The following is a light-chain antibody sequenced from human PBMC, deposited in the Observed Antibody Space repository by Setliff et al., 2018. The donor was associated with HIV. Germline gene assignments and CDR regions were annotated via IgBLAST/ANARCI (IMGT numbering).Light chain of an antibody. CDR1: SSDVGNYNY. CDR3: SSYTGRSTFV. J-gene: IGLJ1*01. Sequence: QSVLTQPASVSGSPGQSITISCTGISSDVGNYNYVSWYQEHPDKAPKLMIYDVSKRPSGVSNRFSGSKSGNTASLTTSGLQAEDEADYHCSSYTGRSTFVFGTGTKVTVL. CDR2: DVS. V-gene: IGLV2-14*01.